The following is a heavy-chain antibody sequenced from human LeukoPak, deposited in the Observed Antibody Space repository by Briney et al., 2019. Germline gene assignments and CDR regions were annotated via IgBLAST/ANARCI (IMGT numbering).Heavy chain of an antibody. V-gene: IGHV3-73*01. CDR1: GFTFSGSA. Sequence: GGSLRLSCAASGFTFSGSAMHWVRQASGKGLEWVGRIRSKANSYATAYAASVKGRFTISRDDSKNTAYLQMNSLKTEDTAVYYCMSGYGWFDPWGREPWSPSPQ. D-gene: IGHD5-12*01. CDR2: IRSKANSYAT. J-gene: IGHJ5*02. CDR3: MSGYGWFDP.